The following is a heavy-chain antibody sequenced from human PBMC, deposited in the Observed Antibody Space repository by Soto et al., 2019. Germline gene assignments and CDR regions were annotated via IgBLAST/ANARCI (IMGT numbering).Heavy chain of an antibody. CDR3: ARRLTAAHYYGVDV. V-gene: IGHV5-51*01. Sequence: PGESLKISGKGSGYSFTTYWIGWVRQMPGKGLEWMGIIYPGDSDIRYSPSFQGQVTISADKSITTAYLQWNSLKASDTAMYYCARRLTAAHYYGVDVLGQGTTVTVSS. CDR2: IYPGDSDI. D-gene: IGHD6-25*01. CDR1: GYSFTTYW. J-gene: IGHJ6*02.